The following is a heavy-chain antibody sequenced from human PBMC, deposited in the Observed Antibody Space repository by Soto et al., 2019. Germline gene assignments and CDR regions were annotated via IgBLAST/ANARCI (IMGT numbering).Heavy chain of an antibody. D-gene: IGHD2-2*01. CDR2: ISKNDYT. J-gene: IGHJ4*02. V-gene: IGHV3-21*01. CDR3: AREDSIIIPAVSDF. CDR1: GFAFNNYG. Sequence: PGGSLRLSCTVSGFAFNNYGISWVRQAPGKGLEWVSSISKNDYTYYSDSVKGRFTISRDYAKNSVSLQMNTLRVEDTAVYYCAREDSIIIPAVSDFWGQGTLVTVSS.